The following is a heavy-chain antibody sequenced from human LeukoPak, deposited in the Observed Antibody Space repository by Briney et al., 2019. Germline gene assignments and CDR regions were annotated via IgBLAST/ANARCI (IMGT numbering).Heavy chain of an antibody. CDR3: ATHGGSGSYSPYNWFDP. CDR1: GYTFTGYY. J-gene: IGHJ5*02. Sequence: GASVKVSCKASGYTFTGYYMHWVRQAPGQGLEWMGWINPNSGGTNYAQKFQGRVTMTRDTSTDTAYMELSSLRSEDTAVYYCATHGGSGSYSPYNWFDPWGQGTLVTVSS. D-gene: IGHD1-26*01. V-gene: IGHV1-2*02. CDR2: INPNSGGT.